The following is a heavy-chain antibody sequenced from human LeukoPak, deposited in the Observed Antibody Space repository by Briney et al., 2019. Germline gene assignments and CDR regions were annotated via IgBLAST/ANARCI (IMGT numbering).Heavy chain of an antibody. CDR3: ARDGDIVVLPAAFYWFDP. V-gene: IGHV1-18*01. J-gene: IGHJ5*02. CDR1: GYTFTTYG. CDR2: ISAYNGNT. D-gene: IGHD2-2*01. Sequence: GASVKVSCKASGYTFTTYGISWVRQAPGQGLEWMGWISAYNGNTNYAQKFQGRVTMTTDTSTSTAYMELSRLRSDDTAVYYCARDGDIVVLPAAFYWFDPWGQGTLVTVSS.